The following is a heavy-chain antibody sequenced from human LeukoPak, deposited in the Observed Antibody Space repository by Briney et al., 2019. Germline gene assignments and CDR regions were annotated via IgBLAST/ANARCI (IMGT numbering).Heavy chain of an antibody. CDR3: ARGDYYDSSGFLLDV. CDR2: IYHSGST. J-gene: IGHJ6*02. V-gene: IGHV4-30-2*01. D-gene: IGHD3-22*01. CDR1: GGSISSGGYS. Sequence: SQTLSLTCAVSGGSISSGGYSWSWIRQPPGKGLEWIGYIYHSGSTYYNPSLKSRVTISVDRSKHQFSLKLSSVTAADTAVYYCARGDYYDSSGFLLDVWGQGTTVTVSS.